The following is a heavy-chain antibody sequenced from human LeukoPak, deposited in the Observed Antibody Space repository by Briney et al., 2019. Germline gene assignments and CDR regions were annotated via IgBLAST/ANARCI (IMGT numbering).Heavy chain of an antibody. CDR1: GLTFSSYA. V-gene: IGHV3-23*01. D-gene: IGHD6-13*01. J-gene: IGHJ6*02. Sequence: PGGSLRLSCAASGLTFSSYAMSWVRQAPGKGLEWVSAISGSGGSTYYADSVKGRFTISRDNSKNTLYLQMNSLRAEDTAVYYCANCMDSSSWYVYYYGMDVWGQGTTVTVSS. CDR3: ANCMDSSSWYVYYYGMDV. CDR2: ISGSGGST.